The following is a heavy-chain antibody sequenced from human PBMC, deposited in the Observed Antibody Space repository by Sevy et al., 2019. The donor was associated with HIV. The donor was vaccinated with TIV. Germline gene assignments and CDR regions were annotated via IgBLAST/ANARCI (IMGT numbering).Heavy chain of an antibody. CDR2: ISYDGSNK. V-gene: IGHV3-30-3*01. CDR3: ARGEGSTYCYDSSGYLYAFDI. Sequence: GGSLRLSCAASGFTFSSYAMHWVRQAPGKGLEWEAVISYDGSNKYYADSVKGRFTISRDNSKNTLYLQMNSLRAEDTAVYYCARGEGSTYCYDSSGYLYAFDIWGQGTMVTVSS. D-gene: IGHD3-22*01. J-gene: IGHJ3*02. CDR1: GFTFSSYA.